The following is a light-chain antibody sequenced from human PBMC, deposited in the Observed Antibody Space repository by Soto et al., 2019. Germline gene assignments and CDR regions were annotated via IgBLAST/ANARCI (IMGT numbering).Light chain of an antibody. CDR3: EQYQSYPWT. J-gene: IGKJ1*01. CDR1: QAINIW. V-gene: IGKV1-5*01. CDR2: GAS. Sequence: DVQMTQSPSTLSAFVGDSVTLTCRASQAINIWLAWYQQKPGKAPKLLIYGASTLESGVPSRFSGSGSGTEFTLTIYSLQPDDSATYYCEQYQSYPWTFGQGTKVDIK.